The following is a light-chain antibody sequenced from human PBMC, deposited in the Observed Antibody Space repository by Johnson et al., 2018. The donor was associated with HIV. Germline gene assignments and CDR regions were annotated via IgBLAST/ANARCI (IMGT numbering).Light chain of an antibody. Sequence: QSVLTQPPSVSAAPGQKVTISCSGSSSNIGNNYVSWYQQLPGTAPKLLIYENNKRPSGIPDRFSGSKSGTSATLGITGLQTGDEADYYCGTWERSLSAYVCGTGAKVAVL. J-gene: IGLJ1*01. V-gene: IGLV1-51*02. CDR3: GTWERSLSAYV. CDR2: ENN. CDR1: SSNIGNNY.